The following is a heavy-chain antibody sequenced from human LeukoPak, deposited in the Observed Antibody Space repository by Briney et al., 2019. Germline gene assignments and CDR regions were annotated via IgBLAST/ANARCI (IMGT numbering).Heavy chain of an antibody. V-gene: IGHV3-30*04. J-gene: IGHJ4*02. Sequence: GGSLRLSCAATGFTFSNFAMHWVRQAPGKGLEWVAVVSYDGSYKYYADSVKGRFTISRDNSKNTLYLQMNSLRAEDTAVYYCARAPGYGAAYYFDYWGQGALVTVSS. CDR1: GFTFSNFA. CDR3: ARAPGYGAAYYFDY. D-gene: IGHD1-1*01. CDR2: VSYDGSYK.